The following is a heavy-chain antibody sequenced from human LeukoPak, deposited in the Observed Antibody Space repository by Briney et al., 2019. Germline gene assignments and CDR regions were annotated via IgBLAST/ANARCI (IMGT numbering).Heavy chain of an antibody. CDR1: GGSISYYY. CDR2: IYYSGST. D-gene: IGHD5-24*01. Sequence: SETLSLTCAVSGGSISYYYWSWIRQPPGKGLEWIGYIYYSGSTNYNPSLKSRVTISLDTSKNQFSLKLSPVTAADTAIYYCARHGGDGYNYFIYWGQGTLVTVSS. J-gene: IGHJ4*02. CDR3: ARHGGDGYNYFIY. V-gene: IGHV4-59*08.